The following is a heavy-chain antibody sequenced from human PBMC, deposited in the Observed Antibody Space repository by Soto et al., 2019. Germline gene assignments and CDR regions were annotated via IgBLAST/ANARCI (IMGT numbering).Heavy chain of an antibody. V-gene: IGHV3-74*01. CDR1: GFTFSSYW. D-gene: IGHD3-10*01. J-gene: IGHJ4*02. Sequence: EVQLVESGGGSVQPGGSLRLSCAVSGFTFSSYWMHWVRQAPGKGLVWVSRINNEGSSTGYADSVKGRFTISRDNAKNTLYLQMNSLRAEDTAVYYCARVEGFGPLYDYWGQGTLVIVSS. CDR2: INNEGSST. CDR3: ARVEGFGPLYDY.